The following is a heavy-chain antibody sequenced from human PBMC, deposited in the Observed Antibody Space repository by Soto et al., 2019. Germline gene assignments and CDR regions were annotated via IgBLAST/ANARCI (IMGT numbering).Heavy chain of an antibody. D-gene: IGHD2-21*01. CDR2: ISGNNGNT. Sequence: ASVKVSCKASGYIFTTYGMSWVRQAPGQGLEWMGWISGNNGNTRYAQKVQGRVTMTTDTSTSTAYMELRSLRSDDTAVYYCARDVGIGRRPTGDWFDLWGQGTLVTVSS. J-gene: IGHJ5*02. CDR1: GYIFTTYG. V-gene: IGHV1-18*01. CDR3: ARDVGIGRRPTGDWFDL.